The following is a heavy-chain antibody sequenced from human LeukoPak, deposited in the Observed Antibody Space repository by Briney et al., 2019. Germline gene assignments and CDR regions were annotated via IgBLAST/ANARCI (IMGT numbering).Heavy chain of an antibody. Sequence: GGSLRLSCAASGFTFSNAWMSWVRQAPGKGLEWVGHINSKTDGGTTDYAAAVKGRFTISRDDSKNTLYLQMNSLKTEDRAVYYCTAGAWIQLWLADYWGQGTLVTVSS. CDR3: TAGAWIQLWLADY. J-gene: IGHJ4*02. CDR1: GFTFSNAW. D-gene: IGHD5-18*01. CDR2: INSKTDGGTT. V-gene: IGHV3-15*01.